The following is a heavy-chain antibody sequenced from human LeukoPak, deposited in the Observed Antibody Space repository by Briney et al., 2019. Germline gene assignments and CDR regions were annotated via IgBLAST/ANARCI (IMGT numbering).Heavy chain of an antibody. Sequence: PSETLSLTCTVSGGSISSYYWSWIRQPPGKGLEWIGYIYYSGSTNYNPSLKSRVIMSVDTSRNQFSLMLSSVTAADTALYYCARVVVPATFGAFDIWGQGTTVIVSP. D-gene: IGHD2-2*01. CDR2: IYYSGST. CDR1: GGSISSYY. V-gene: IGHV4-59*12. CDR3: ARVVVPATFGAFDI. J-gene: IGHJ3*02.